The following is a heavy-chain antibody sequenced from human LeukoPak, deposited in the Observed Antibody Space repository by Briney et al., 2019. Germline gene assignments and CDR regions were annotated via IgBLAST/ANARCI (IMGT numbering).Heavy chain of an antibody. J-gene: IGHJ3*02. CDR2: IYHSGST. D-gene: IGHD1-26*01. CDR1: GGSFSGYY. CDR3: ARADTTLDAFDI. V-gene: IGHV4-34*01. Sequence: PSETLSLTRAVYGGSFSGYYWSWIRQPPGKGLEWIGYIYHSGSTYYNPSLKSRVTISVDRSKNQFSLKLSSVTAADTAVYYCARADTTLDAFDIWGQGTMVTVSS.